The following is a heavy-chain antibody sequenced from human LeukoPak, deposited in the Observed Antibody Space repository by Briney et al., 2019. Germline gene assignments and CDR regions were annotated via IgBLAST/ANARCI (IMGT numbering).Heavy chain of an antibody. CDR2: ISGSGGST. CDR3: AKDRAYYDILTGYYTFPYYFDY. V-gene: IGHV3-23*01. Sequence: GGSLRLSCAASGFTFSSYWMSWVRQAPGKGLEWVSAISGSGGSTYYADSVKGRFTISRDNSKNTLYLQMNSLRAEDTAVYYCAKDRAYYDILTGYYTFPYYFDYWGQGTLVTVSS. D-gene: IGHD3-9*01. J-gene: IGHJ4*02. CDR1: GFTFSSYW.